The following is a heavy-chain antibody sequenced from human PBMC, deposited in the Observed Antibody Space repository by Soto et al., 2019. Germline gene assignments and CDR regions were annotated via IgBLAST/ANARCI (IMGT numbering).Heavy chain of an antibody. CDR2: ISGSGGST. J-gene: IGHJ4*01. V-gene: IGHV3-23*01. D-gene: IGHD2-15*01. CDR3: AKVGRGYCSGGSGAPDY. Sequence: EVQLLESGGGLVQPGGSLRLSCAASGFTFSSYAMSWVRQPPGKGLEWVSAISGSGGSTYYADSVKGRFTISRDNPKNTVYLQMSSLRAQDTAVYYCAKVGRGYCSGGSGAPDYWGQGTLVTVSS. CDR1: GFTFSSYA.